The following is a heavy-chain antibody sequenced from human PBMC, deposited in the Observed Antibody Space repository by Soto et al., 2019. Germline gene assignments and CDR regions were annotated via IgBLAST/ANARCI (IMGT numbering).Heavy chain of an antibody. D-gene: IGHD6-19*01. CDR3: ARDTLIRYSSGSRGYSFDP. Sequence: QVQLVQSGAEVKKPGASVKVSCKASGYTFTSYGISWVRQAPGQGHEWMGWISAYNGNTNYAQKLQGRVTMTTDTAASTAYMELRSLRPDDTAVYYCARDTLIRYSSGSRGYSFDPWGQGTLVTVSS. CDR2: ISAYNGNT. J-gene: IGHJ5*02. V-gene: IGHV1-18*01. CDR1: GYTFTSYG.